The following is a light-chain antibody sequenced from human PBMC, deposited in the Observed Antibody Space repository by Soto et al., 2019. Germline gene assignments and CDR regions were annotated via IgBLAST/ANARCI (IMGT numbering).Light chain of an antibody. CDR2: DAS. J-gene: IGKJ1*01. CDR1: QSISTW. CDR3: QQYNSYRA. Sequence: DIQMTQSPSTLSASVGDRVTITCRASQSISTWLAWYQQKIGKAPKLLIYDASTLESGVPSRFSGSGSGTEFTLTISSLQPDDFATYYCQQYNSYRAFGQGTKVDIK. V-gene: IGKV1-5*01.